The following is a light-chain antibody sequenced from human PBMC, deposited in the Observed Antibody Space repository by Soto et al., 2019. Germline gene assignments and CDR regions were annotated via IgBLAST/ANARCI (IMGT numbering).Light chain of an antibody. V-gene: IGKV1-39*01. CDR3: QQSFSTHYG. J-gene: IGKJ2*01. CDR2: AAS. Sequence: DFQETQSPSSLSASVGDRVTITGRASQSVNDYLNWYQQRPGKAPRRLIYAASTLHSGVPSRFSFSGFGQNLSLTTTSLQPEDFATYYCQQSFSTHYGLGQGTKVDIK. CDR1: QSVNDY.